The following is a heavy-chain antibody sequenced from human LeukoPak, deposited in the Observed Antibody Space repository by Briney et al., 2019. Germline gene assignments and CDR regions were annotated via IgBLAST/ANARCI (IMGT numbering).Heavy chain of an antibody. D-gene: IGHD3-16*02. V-gene: IGHV1-69*13. CDR2: RILNYGTA. Sequence: SVKLSCKAAGGTLTSYAICWVRQAPGQGLEWMGRRILNYGTANNAQKFQGRVTITADESKSTAYMELISLRSEDTAVYDCAMVIGVWFDPWGQGTLVTVSS. CDR3: AMVIGVWFDP. J-gene: IGHJ5*02. CDR1: GGTLTSYA.